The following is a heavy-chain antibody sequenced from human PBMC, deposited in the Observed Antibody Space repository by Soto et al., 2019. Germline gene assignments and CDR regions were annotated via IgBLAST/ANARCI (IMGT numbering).Heavy chain of an antibody. J-gene: IGHJ6*02. Sequence: PGGSLRLSCAASGFTFSSYGMHWVRQAPGKGLEWVAVIWYDGSNKYYADSVKGRFTISRDNSKNTLYLQMNSLRAEDTAVYYCARVGAEVVVAANSDYYYYGMDVWGQGTTVTVSS. D-gene: IGHD2-15*01. CDR3: ARVGAEVVVAANSDYYYYGMDV. CDR2: IWYDGSNK. CDR1: GFTFSSYG. V-gene: IGHV3-33*01.